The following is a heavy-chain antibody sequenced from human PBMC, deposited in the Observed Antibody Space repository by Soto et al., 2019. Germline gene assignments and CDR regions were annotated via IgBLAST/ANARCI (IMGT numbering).Heavy chain of an antibody. Sequence: GGSLRLSCAASGFTFSSYSMNWVRQAPGKGLECVSSISSSSYIYYADSVKGRFTISRNNAKNSLSLQMNSLRAEDTAVYYCSRGFYCYDSSGYYYYYGMDVWGQGTTVTVSS. J-gene: IGHJ6*02. CDR1: GFTFSSYS. CDR2: ISSSSYI. CDR3: SRGFYCYDSSGYYYYYGMDV. D-gene: IGHD3-22*01. V-gene: IGHV3-21*01.